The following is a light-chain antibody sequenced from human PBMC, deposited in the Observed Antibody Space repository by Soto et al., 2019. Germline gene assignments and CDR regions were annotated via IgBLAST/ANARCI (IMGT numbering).Light chain of an antibody. CDR1: QNIRSD. Sequence: EIVMSQSPATLSVSPGERATLSCRARQNIRSDLAWYQQTPGQAPRLLIYDASTRATGIPDRFSGSGSGTEFTLTISSLQSEDFEVYYCQHYNNWPPWTFGQGTKVEI. J-gene: IGKJ1*01. CDR2: DAS. V-gene: IGKV3-15*01. CDR3: QHYNNWPPWT.